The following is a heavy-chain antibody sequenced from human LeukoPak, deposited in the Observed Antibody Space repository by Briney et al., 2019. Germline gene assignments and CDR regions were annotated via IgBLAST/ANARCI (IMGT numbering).Heavy chain of an antibody. CDR1: GGSISSYY. D-gene: IGHD2-2*01. CDR3: ARDSSMPEGWFDP. V-gene: IGHV4-59*01. Sequence: SETLSLTCTVSGGSISSYYWSWIRQPPGKGLEWIGYIYYSGSTNYNPSLKSRVTISVDTSKNQFSLKLSSVTAADTAVYYCARDSSMPEGWFDPWGQGTLVTVSS. CDR2: IYYSGST. J-gene: IGHJ5*02.